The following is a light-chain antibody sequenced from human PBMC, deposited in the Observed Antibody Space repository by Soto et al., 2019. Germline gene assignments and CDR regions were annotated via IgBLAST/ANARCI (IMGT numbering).Light chain of an antibody. CDR3: QQYGSSPPMYT. V-gene: IGKV3D-15*01. J-gene: IGKJ2*01. Sequence: EIMLTQSPATLSVSPGERATLSCRASQGVFSNLAWYQQKPGQAPRLLIYGASTRASAIPARFSGRGSGTDFTLTISRLQSEDFAVYYCQQYGSSPPMYTFGQGTKLEIK. CDR2: GAS. CDR1: QGVFSN.